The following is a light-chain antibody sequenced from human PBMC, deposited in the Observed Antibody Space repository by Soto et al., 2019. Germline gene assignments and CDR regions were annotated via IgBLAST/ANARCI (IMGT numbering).Light chain of an antibody. Sequence: EIVMTQSPATLSVSPGGRATLSCRASQSISDTLAWYQQKPGQAPRLLIYAASSRATGIPARFSGSGSGTDFTLTISSLEPEDFAVYYCQQRSNWPKITFGQGTRLEIK. CDR2: AAS. J-gene: IGKJ5*01. V-gene: IGKV3-11*01. CDR1: QSISDT. CDR3: QQRSNWPKIT.